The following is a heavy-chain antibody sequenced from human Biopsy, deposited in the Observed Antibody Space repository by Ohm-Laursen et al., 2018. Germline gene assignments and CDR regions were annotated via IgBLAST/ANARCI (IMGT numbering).Heavy chain of an antibody. Sequence: SVKVSCKAPTGTFNSYGIIWVRQAPGQGLEWMGRIIPTLRTTAYAQTFLGRVTITADSPTSTVDMELTSLTSDDTAVYYCAKVPREGLSYYYSMDVWGQGTTVTVSS. J-gene: IGHJ6*02. CDR3: AKVPREGLSYYYSMDV. CDR1: TGTFNSYG. V-gene: IGHV1-69*11. CDR2: IIPTLRTT. D-gene: IGHD4/OR15-4a*01.